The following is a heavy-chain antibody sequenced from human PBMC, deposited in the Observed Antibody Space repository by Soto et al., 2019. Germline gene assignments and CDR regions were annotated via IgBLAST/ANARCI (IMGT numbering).Heavy chain of an antibody. V-gene: IGHV1-69*01. CDR3: ARAEYCGGDCYAGVIDY. J-gene: IGHJ4*02. Sequence: QVQLVQSGAEVKKPGSSVKVSCKASGGTFSSYAISWVRQAPGQGLEWMGGIIPIFGTANYAQKFQGRVTITADESTSTAYMELSSLRSEDTAVYYCARAEYCGGDCYAGVIDYWGQGTLVTVSS. CDR1: GGTFSSYA. D-gene: IGHD2-21*02. CDR2: IIPIFGTA.